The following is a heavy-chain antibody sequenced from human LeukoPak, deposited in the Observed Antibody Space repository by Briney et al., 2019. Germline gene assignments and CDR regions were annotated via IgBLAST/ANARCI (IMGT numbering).Heavy chain of an antibody. CDR2: INPNSGGT. CDR3: ARAPGYSGYCLPFDF. D-gene: IGHD5-12*01. V-gene: IGHV1-2*02. J-gene: IGHJ4*02. Sequence: ASVKVSCKTSGYTFTGYYMHWVRQAPGQGLEWMGWINPNSGGTNYAQNFQGRVTMTRDTSISTVYMELNRLTSDDTGVYYCARAPGYSGYCLPFDFWGQGTLVSVSS. CDR1: GYTFTGYY.